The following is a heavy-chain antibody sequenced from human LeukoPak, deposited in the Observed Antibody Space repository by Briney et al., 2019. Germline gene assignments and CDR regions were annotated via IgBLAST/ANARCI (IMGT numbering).Heavy chain of an antibody. V-gene: IGHV1-2*02. CDR2: MNPHSGGT. J-gene: IGHJ6*02. Sequence: ASVKVSCKASGYTLTAYYIHWVRQAPGQGLARMGWMNPHSGGTNYAQNFRARVTMTTDTSINTAYLELTGLTSDDTALYYCARAQRTVSGLDVWGQGTTVTVSS. CDR3: ARAQRTVSGLDV. CDR1: GYTLTAYY. D-gene: IGHD2-2*01.